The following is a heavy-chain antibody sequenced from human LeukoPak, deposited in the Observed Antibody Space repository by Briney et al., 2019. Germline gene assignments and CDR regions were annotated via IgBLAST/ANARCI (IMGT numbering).Heavy chain of an antibody. V-gene: IGHV3-30*18. CDR2: ISYDGSKK. J-gene: IGHJ4*02. CDR3: AKDKEEGFDY. Sequence: GGSLRLSCAASGFTLSSYGMHWVRQAPGKGLEWVAVISYDGSKKYYADSVKGRFTISRDNSKNTLYLQMNSLRAEDTAVYYCAKDKEEGFDYWGQGTLVIVSS. CDR1: GFTLSSYG.